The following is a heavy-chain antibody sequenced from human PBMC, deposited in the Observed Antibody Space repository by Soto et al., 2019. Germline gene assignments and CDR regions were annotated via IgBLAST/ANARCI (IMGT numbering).Heavy chain of an antibody. V-gene: IGHV1-18*01. J-gene: IGHJ4*02. D-gene: IGHD1-1*01. CDR1: GYTFISYG. Sequence: QVQLVQSGAEVEKPGASVKVSCKASGYTFISYGISWMRQAPGQGLEWMGWISAYNGNRNYPQKLQGRVTMTTDTSTSTAYMELRSLRSDDTAVYYCARDEPLEMATTRLDYWGQGTLVTVSS. CDR3: ARDEPLEMATTRLDY. CDR2: ISAYNGNR.